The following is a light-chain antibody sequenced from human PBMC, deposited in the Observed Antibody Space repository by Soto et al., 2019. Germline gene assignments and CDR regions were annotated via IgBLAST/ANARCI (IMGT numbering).Light chain of an antibody. Sequence: DIQMPQSPSSVSASVGDRVTITCRASQDISGWLAWFQQKSGKAPNLLIYAASILQSGVPSRFSGSGSGTDFTLTITYLQPEDFAPYYCQQANSFPWTFGQWTKVE. CDR2: AAS. CDR3: QQANSFPWT. V-gene: IGKV1D-12*01. CDR1: QDISGW. J-gene: IGKJ1*01.